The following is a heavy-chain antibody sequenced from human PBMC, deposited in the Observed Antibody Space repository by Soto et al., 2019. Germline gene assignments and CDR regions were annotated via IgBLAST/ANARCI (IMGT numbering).Heavy chain of an antibody. CDR2: ISYDGSNK. CDR3: ARGPPTGTGFRYYGLDV. J-gene: IGHJ6*02. V-gene: IGHV3-30-3*01. Sequence: GGSLRLSCAASGFTFSSYAMDWVRQAPGKGLEWVAVISYDGSNKDYADSVKGRFTISRDNSKNTLYLQMNSLRAEDTAVYYCARGPPTGTGFRYYGLDVWGQGTTVTVSS. CDR1: GFTFSSYA. D-gene: IGHD1-1*01.